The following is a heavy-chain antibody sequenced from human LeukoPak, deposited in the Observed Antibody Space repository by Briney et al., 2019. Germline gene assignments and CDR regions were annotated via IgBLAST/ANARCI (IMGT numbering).Heavy chain of an antibody. CDR3: ATGIQGAGNNF. J-gene: IGHJ4*02. V-gene: IGHV4-4*07. CDR1: GGSVTTYY. Sequence: PSETLSLTCSVSGGSVTTYYWSWIRQSAGKGLEWIGRMYINGETNYNPSLKSRVTVSLDTSKNHFSLKMNSVTAADTAIYYCATGIQGAGNNFWGQGTLVTVSS. D-gene: IGHD1-1*01. CDR2: MYINGET.